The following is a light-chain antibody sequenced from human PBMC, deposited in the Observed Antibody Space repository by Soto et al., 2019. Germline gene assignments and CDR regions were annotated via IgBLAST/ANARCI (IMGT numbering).Light chain of an antibody. CDR3: QQRSDWPPSLT. V-gene: IGKV3-11*01. CDR1: QSVSSN. CDR2: GAS. J-gene: IGKJ4*01. Sequence: EIVMAQSPATLSVSPGERATFSCSARQSVSSNLAWYQQKPGQAPRLLIYGASIRATGIPDRFSGSGSGTDFTLTISSLEPEDSAVYYCQQRSDWPPSLTFGGGTKVDI.